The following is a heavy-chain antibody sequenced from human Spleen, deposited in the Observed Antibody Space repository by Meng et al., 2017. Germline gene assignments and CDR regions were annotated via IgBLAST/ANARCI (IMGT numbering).Heavy chain of an antibody. CDR2: IKQDGSEK. D-gene: IGHD6-19*01. CDR3: ASYRSGTYWYYFDY. Sequence: ETLSLTCAASGFTFSSYWMSWVRQAPGKGLEWVANIKQDGSEKYYEDSVKGRFTISRDNAKNSLYLQMNSLRAEDTAVYYCASYRSGTYWYYFDYWGQGTLVTVSS. V-gene: IGHV3-7*01. CDR1: GFTFSSYW. J-gene: IGHJ4*02.